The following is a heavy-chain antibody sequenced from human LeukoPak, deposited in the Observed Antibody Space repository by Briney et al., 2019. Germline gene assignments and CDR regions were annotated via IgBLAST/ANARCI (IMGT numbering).Heavy chain of an antibody. CDR2: IIPIFGTA. Sequence: GASVKVSCKASGGTFSSYAISWVRQAPGQGLEWMGGIIPIFGTANYAQKFQGRGTITADKSTSTAYMELSSLRSEDTAVYYCARAGEVLRFLEWSPSGRNYYYYYYMDVWGKGTTVTVSS. CDR3: ARAGEVLRFLEWSPSGRNYYYYYYMDV. J-gene: IGHJ6*03. D-gene: IGHD3-3*01. V-gene: IGHV1-69*06. CDR1: GGTFSSYA.